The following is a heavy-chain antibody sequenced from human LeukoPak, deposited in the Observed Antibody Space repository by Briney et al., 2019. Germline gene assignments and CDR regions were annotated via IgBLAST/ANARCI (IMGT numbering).Heavy chain of an antibody. CDR1: GFTFTDYW. CDR3: ARGGYSGSYYKFS. V-gene: IGHV3-74*01. CDR2: ISKDGGIT. J-gene: IGHJ4*02. D-gene: IGHD6-25*01. Sequence: GGSLRLSCVASGFTFTDYWMHWVRQAPGKGPEWLSRISKDGGITVYADSTKGRFTVSRDNAKSFVYLEVTSLRPEDTAVYYCARGGYSGSYYKFSWGQGTLVTVAS.